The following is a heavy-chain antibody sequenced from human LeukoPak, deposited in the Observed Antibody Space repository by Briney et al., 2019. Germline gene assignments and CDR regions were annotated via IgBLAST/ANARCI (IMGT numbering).Heavy chain of an antibody. J-gene: IGHJ5*02. Sequence: GGSLRLSCAASGFTFSSYGMHWVRQAPGKGLEWVAVIWYDGSNKYYADSVKGRFTISRDNSKNTLYLQMNSLRAEDTAVYYCARDRHSSGWYGKINWFDPWGQGTLVTVSS. CDR3: ARDRHSSGWYGKINWFDP. V-gene: IGHV3-33*01. D-gene: IGHD6-19*01. CDR1: GFTFSSYG. CDR2: IWYDGSNK.